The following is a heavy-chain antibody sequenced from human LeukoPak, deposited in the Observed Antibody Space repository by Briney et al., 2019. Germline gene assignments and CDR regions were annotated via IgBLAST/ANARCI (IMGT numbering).Heavy chain of an antibody. Sequence: SETLSLTCAVYGGSFSGYYWSWIRQPPGKGLEWIGEINHSGSTNYNPSLKSRVTISVDTSKNQFSLKLSSVTAADTAVYYCAGYDSRASFDVWGKGTTVTIST. CDR2: INHSGST. D-gene: IGHD3-22*01. CDR3: AGYDSRASFDV. CDR1: GGSFSGYY. J-gene: IGHJ6*04. V-gene: IGHV4-34*01.